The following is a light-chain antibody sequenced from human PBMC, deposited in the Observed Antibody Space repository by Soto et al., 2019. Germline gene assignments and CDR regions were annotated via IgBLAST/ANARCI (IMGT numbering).Light chain of an antibody. CDR1: QSVSSSS. CDR2: GTS. CDR3: QQYGSSPWT. V-gene: IGKV3-20*01. Sequence: EIVLTQSPGTLSLSPGERATLSCRASQSVSSSSLAWYQQKPGRAPRLLIFGTSTRATGIPDRFSGSGSGTDFTLTVSGLEPEDFAVYYCQQYGSSPWTFGQGTTVDIK. J-gene: IGKJ1*01.